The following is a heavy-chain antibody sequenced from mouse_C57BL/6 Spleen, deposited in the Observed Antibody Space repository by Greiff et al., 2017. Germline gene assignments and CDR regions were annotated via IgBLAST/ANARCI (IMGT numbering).Heavy chain of an antibody. Sequence: DVKLVESGPELVKPGASVKIPCKASGYTFTDYNMDWVKQSHGKSLEWIGDINPNNGGTIYNQKFKGKATLTVDKSSSTAYMELRSLTSEDTAVYYCARTGLRRPGWFAYWGQGTLVTVSA. D-gene: IGHD2-4*01. V-gene: IGHV1-18*01. CDR1: GYTFTDYN. CDR3: ARTGLRRPGWFAY. J-gene: IGHJ3*01. CDR2: INPNNGGT.